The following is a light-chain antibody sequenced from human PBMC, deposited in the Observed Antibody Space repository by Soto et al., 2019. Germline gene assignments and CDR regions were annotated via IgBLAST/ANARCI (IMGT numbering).Light chain of an antibody. CDR2: DVS. CDR1: SNDVGGYDF. CDR3: SSYEGSNTWV. J-gene: IGLJ3*02. V-gene: IGLV2-8*01. Sequence: QSALTQPPSASGSPGQSVTISCTGTSNDVGGYDFVSWYQHHPGKAPKLMIFDVSKRPSGVPDRFSGSKSGNTASLTVFGLQAEDEADYYCSSYEGSNTWVFGGGTKLTVL.